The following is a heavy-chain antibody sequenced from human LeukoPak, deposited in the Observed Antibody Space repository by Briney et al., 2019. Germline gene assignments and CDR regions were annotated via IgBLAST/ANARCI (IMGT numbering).Heavy chain of an antibody. D-gene: IGHD3-22*01. CDR3: ARPLYDSSGLPHY. CDR1: GGSISSSSYY. Sequence: SETLSLTCTVSGGSISSSSYYWGWNRQPPGKGLEWIGSIYYSGSTYYNPSLKSRVTISVDTSKNQFSLELSSVTAADTAVYYCARPLYDSSGLPHYWGQGTLVTVSS. J-gene: IGHJ4*02. CDR2: IYYSGST. V-gene: IGHV4-39*01.